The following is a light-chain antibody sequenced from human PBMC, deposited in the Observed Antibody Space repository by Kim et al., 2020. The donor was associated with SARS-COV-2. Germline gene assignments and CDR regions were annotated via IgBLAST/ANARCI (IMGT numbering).Light chain of an antibody. CDR1: QSVSSY. CDR3: QQRSNWPPYT. V-gene: IGKV3-11*01. Sequence: LSPEERATLSCMASQSVSSYLAWYQQKPGQAPRLLIYEASNRATGIPARFSGSGSGTDFTLTISSLEPEDFAVYYCQQRSNWPPYTFGQGTKLEI. CDR2: EAS. J-gene: IGKJ2*01.